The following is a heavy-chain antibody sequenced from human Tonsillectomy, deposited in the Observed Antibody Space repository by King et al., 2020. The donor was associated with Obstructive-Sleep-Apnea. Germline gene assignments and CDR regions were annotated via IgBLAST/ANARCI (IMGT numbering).Heavy chain of an antibody. CDR1: GFTFDDYA. V-gene: IGHV3-9*01. CDR3: AKELSRGWYGPVDY. D-gene: IGHD6-19*01. J-gene: IGHJ4*02. CDR2: ISWNSGRI. Sequence: VQLVESGGGLLQPGRSLRLSCAASGFTFDDYAMHWVRQAPGKGLEWVSGISWNSGRIGYADSVKGRLTISRDNAKNYLFLQIYSLRTEDTALYYLAKELSRGWYGPVDYWGQGTLVTVSS.